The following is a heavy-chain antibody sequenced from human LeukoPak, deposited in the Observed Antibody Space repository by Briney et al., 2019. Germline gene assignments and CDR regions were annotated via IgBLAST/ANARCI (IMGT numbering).Heavy chain of an antibody. J-gene: IGHJ5*02. V-gene: IGHV1-46*01. CDR1: GYTFTSYY. CDR3: ARERLRFLEWLFNTRNWFDP. Sequence: ASVKVSCKASGYTFTSYYMHWVRQAPGQGLEWMGIINLSGGSTSYAQKFQGRVTMTRDTSKSTVYMELSSLRSEDTAVYYCARERLRFLEWLFNTRNWFDPWGQGTLVTVSS. D-gene: IGHD3-3*01. CDR2: INLSGGST.